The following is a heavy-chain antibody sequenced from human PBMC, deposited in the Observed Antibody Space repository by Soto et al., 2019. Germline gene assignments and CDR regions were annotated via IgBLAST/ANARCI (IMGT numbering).Heavy chain of an antibody. D-gene: IGHD6-13*01. CDR1: GYTFTSYA. CDR2: INAGNGNT. J-gene: IGHJ3*01. V-gene: IGHV1-3*01. CDR3: ARAISRAAAGRVDVFYF. Sequence: ASVKVSCKASGYTFTSYAMHWVRQAPGQRLEWMGWINAGNGNTKYSQKFQGRVTITRDTSASTAYMELSSLRSEDTAVYYCARAISRAAAGRVDVFYFWGQGTLVPV.